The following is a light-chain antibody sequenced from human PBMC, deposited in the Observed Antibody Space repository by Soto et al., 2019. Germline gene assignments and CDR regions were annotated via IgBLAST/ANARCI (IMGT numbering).Light chain of an antibody. CDR2: EVT. CDR3: SSHTSSTDLV. CDR1: TSDIGGYNF. J-gene: IGLJ2*01. Sequence: QSALTQPASVSGSPGQSITISCTGTTSDIGGYNFVSWYQQHPGKAPKLIMYEVTVRPSGLSNRCSGSKSGTTASLTISGLQPEDEVDYYCSSHTSSTDLVFGGGTKLTVL. V-gene: IGLV2-14*01.